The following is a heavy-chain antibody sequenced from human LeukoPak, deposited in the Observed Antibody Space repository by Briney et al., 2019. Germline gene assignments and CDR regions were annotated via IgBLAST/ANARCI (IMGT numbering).Heavy chain of an antibody. CDR2: INSDGSST. CDR3: AREGPFDGDYLDY. D-gene: IGHD3-9*01. CDR1: GFTFSSYW. V-gene: IGHV3-74*01. J-gene: IGHJ4*02. Sequence: GGSLRLSCAASGFTFSSYWMHWVRHAPGKGLVWVSRINSDGSSTSYADSVKGRFTISRDNAKNTLYLQMNSLRAEDTAVYYCAREGPFDGDYLDYWGQGTLVTVSS.